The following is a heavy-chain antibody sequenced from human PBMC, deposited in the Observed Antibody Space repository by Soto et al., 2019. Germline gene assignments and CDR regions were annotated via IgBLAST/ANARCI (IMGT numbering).Heavy chain of an antibody. CDR3: ARGGLYYDILTGFLSAAFDY. J-gene: IGHJ4*02. CDR2: IKQDGSEK. V-gene: IGHV3-7*01. CDR1: GFTFSSYW. D-gene: IGHD3-9*01. Sequence: VGSLRLSCATSGFTFSSYWMSWVRQAAGKWLEWVANIKQDGSEKYYVDSVKGRFTISRDNAKNSLYLQMNSLRAEDTAVYYCARGGLYYDILTGFLSAAFDYWGQGTLVTVS.